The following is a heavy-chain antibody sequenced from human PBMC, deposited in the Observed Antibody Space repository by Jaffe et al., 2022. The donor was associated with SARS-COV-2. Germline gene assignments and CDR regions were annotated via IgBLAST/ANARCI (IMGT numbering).Heavy chain of an antibody. CDR2: IYYSGST. CDR3: ASVLWFGELLYRGYWYFDL. J-gene: IGHJ2*01. D-gene: IGHD3-10*01. V-gene: IGHV4-39*01. CDR1: GGSISSSSYY. Sequence: QLQLQESGPGLVKPSETLSLTCTVSGGSISSSSYYWGWIRQPPGKGLEWIGSIYYSGSTYYNPSLKSRVTISVDTSKNQFSLKLSSVTAADTAVYYCASVLWFGELLYRGYWYFDLWGRGTLVTVSS.